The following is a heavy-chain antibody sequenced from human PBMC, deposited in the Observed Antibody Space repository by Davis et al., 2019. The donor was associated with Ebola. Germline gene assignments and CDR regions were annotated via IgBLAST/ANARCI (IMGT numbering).Heavy chain of an antibody. CDR3: ARHDRRLTGDRAFDI. J-gene: IGHJ3*02. Sequence: PGGSLRLSCTVSGGSISSHYWSWIRQPPGKGLEWIGYIYYSGSTNYNPSLKSRVTISVDTSKNQFSLKLSSVTAADTAVYYCARHDRRLTGDRAFDIWGQGTMVTVSS. V-gene: IGHV4-59*08. CDR2: IYYSGST. CDR1: GGSISSHY. D-gene: IGHD7-27*01.